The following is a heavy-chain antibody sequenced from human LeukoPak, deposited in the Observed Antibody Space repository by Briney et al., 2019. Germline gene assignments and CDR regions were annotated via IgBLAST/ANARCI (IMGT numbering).Heavy chain of an antibody. CDR1: GFTFSSYW. CDR2: INQAGSET. CDR3: LIAATARGGFDY. Sequence: GGSLGLSCAASGFTFSSYWMSWVRQAPGKGLEWVANINQAGSETYYVDSVMGRFTISRDNAKNSLYLQVSSLRVGDTAVYFCLIAATARGGFDYWGQGTLVTVSS. D-gene: IGHD2-21*02. V-gene: IGHV3-7*01. J-gene: IGHJ4*02.